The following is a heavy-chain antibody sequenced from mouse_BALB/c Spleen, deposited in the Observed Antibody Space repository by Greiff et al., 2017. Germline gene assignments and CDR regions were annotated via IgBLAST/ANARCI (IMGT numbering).Heavy chain of an antibody. Sequence: EVQVVESGGGLVQPKGSLKLSCAASGFTFNTYAMNWVRQAPGKGLEWVARIRSKSNNYATYYADSVKDRFTIYSNDSQSMLYLQMNNLETEDTAIYYCVRQYGNYGYFDVWGEGTTVTVSA. CDR1: GFTFNTYA. D-gene: IGHD2-1*01. J-gene: IGHJ1*01. CDR2: IRSKSNNYAT. V-gene: IGHV10-1*02. CDR3: VRQYGNYGYFDV.